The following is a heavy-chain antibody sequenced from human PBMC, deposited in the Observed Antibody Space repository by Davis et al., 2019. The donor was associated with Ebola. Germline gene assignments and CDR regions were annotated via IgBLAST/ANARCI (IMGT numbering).Heavy chain of an antibody. J-gene: IGHJ4*02. D-gene: IGHD3-10*01. CDR2: ISSNGGST. CDR3: VKVLGPGYFDY. V-gene: IGHV3-64D*06. Sequence: GESLKISCSASGFTFSSYAMHWVRQAPGKGLESVSAISSNGGSTYYADPVKGRFTISRDNSKNTLYLQMSSLRAEDTAVYYCVKVLGPGYFDYWGQGTLVTVSS. CDR1: GFTFSSYA.